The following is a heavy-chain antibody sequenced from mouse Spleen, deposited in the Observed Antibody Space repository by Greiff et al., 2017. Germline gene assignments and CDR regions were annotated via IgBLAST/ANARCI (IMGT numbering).Heavy chain of an antibody. D-gene: IGHD3-2*01. V-gene: IGHV1-7*01. CDR3: ARDSSGWGFAY. CDR1: GYTFTSYW. J-gene: IGHJ3*01. CDR2: INPSTGYT. Sequence: VQLQQSGAELAKPGASVKMSCKASGYTFTSYWMHWVKQRPGQGLEWIGYINPSTGYTEYNQKFKDKATLTADKSSSTAYMQLSSLTSEDSAVYYCARDSSGWGFAYWGQGTLVTVSA.